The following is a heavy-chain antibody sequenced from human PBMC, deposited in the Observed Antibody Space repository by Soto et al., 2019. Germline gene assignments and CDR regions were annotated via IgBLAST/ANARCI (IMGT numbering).Heavy chain of an antibody. D-gene: IGHD1-26*01. J-gene: IGHJ6*02. CDR3: ARDRAPGWAYYYGMDV. CDR2: FNPSSGST. V-gene: IGHV1-46*03. CDR1: GNTFTSYY. Sequence: QVQLVQSGAEVKKPGASVKVSCKASGNTFTSYYMHWVRQAPGQGIEWMGIFNPSSGSTSYAQKFQGRVTMTRDTSTSTVYTELSSLRSEDTAVYYCARDRAPGWAYYYGMDVWGQGTTVTVSS.